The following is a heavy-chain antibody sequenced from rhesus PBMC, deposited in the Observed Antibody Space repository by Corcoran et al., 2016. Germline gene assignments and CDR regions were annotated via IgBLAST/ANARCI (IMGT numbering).Heavy chain of an antibody. Sequence: QLQLQESGPGLVKPSETLSVTCAVSGGSISSSYWSWIRQAPGKGLEWIGYIYGIGSSTNYNPSLKRRVTLSVDTSKNQLSLKLSSVTTADTAVYYCARDRTDYYYDSGYYGYDAFDFWGQGLRVTVSS. J-gene: IGHJ3*01. D-gene: IGHD3-28*01. V-gene: IGHV4-169*02. CDR2: IYGIGSST. CDR3: ARDRTDYYYDSGYYGYDAFDF. CDR1: GGSISSSY.